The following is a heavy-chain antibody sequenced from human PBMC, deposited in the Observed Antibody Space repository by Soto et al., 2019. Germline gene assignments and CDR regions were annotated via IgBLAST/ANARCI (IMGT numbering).Heavy chain of an antibody. CDR2: ISYDGSNK. CDR3: AKDTWPYGGGYYFDY. Sequence: GGSLRLSCAASGFTFSSYGMHWVRQAPGKGLEWVAVISYDGSNKYYADSVKGRFTISRDNSKNTLYLQMNSLRAEDTAVYYCAKDTWPYGGGYYFDYWGQGTLVTVSS. J-gene: IGHJ4*02. CDR1: GFTFSSYG. D-gene: IGHD4-17*01. V-gene: IGHV3-30*18.